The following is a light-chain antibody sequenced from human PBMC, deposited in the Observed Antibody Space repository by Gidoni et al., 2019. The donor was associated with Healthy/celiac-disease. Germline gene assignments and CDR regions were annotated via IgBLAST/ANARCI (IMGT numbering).Light chain of an antibody. CDR1: QGIRND. V-gene: IGKV1-6*01. J-gene: IGKJ1*01. CDR2: AAS. Sequence: ALQMTQSQSSLSASVGDRVTITCRASQGIRNDLGWYQQKPGKAPKLLIYAASSLQSGVPSRFSGSGSGTDFTLTISSLQPEDFATYYCLQDYNYPWTFGQGTKVEIK. CDR3: LQDYNYPWT.